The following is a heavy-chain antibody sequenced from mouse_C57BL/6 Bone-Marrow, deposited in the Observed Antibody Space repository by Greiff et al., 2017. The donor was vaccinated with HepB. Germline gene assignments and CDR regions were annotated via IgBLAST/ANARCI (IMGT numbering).Heavy chain of an antibody. Sequence: EVKLVESGAELVKPGASVKLSCTASGFNIKDYYMHWVKQRTEQGLEWIGRIDPEDGETKYAPKFQGKATITADTSSNTAYLQLSSLTSEDTAVYYCASFYIPLLLRRAMDYWGQGTSVTVSS. D-gene: IGHD1-1*01. CDR1: GFNIKDYY. J-gene: IGHJ4*01. CDR2: IDPEDGET. CDR3: ASFYIPLLLRRAMDY. V-gene: IGHV14-2*01.